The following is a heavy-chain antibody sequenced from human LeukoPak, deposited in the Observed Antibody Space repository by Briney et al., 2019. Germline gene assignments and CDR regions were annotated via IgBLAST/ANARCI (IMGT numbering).Heavy chain of an antibody. CDR2: IKSKTDGGTT. V-gene: IGHV3-15*01. CDR1: GFTFSNYG. J-gene: IGHJ4*02. D-gene: IGHD3-10*01. CDR3: TTALRGPFGFDY. Sequence: GGSLGLSCAASGFTFSNYGMSWVRQAPGKGLEWVGRIKSKTDGGTTDYAAPVKGRFTISRDDSKNTLYLQMNSLKTEDTAVYYCTTALRGPFGFDYWGQGTLVTVSS.